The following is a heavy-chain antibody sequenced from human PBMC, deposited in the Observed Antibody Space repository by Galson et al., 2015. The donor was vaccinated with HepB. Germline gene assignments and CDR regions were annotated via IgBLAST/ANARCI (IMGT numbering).Heavy chain of an antibody. V-gene: IGHV1-69*13. Sequence: SVKVSCKASGGTFSSYAISWVRQAPGQGLEWMGGIIPIFGTANYAQKFQGRVTITADESTSTAYMELSSLRSEDTAVYYCARDLSRDGYNLSGYYGMDVWGQGTTVTVSS. D-gene: IGHD5-24*01. CDR1: GGTFSSYA. CDR2: IIPIFGTA. CDR3: ARDLSRDGYNLSGYYGMDV. J-gene: IGHJ6*02.